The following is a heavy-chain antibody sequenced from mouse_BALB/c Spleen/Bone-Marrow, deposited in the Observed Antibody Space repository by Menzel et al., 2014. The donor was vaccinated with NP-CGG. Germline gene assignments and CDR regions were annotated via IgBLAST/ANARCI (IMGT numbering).Heavy chain of an antibody. Sequence: EVKLEESGGGLVQPGGSLRLSCATSGFTFTDYYMSWVRQPPGKALEWLGFIRNKSNGYTTEYSASVKGRFTITRDNSQSILYLQMNTLRVEDSATYYCTRDMGLLRFDYWGQGTTLTVSS. CDR1: GFTFTDYY. V-gene: IGHV7-3*02. CDR2: IRNKSNGYTT. CDR3: TRDMGLLRFDY. D-gene: IGHD1-1*01. J-gene: IGHJ2*01.